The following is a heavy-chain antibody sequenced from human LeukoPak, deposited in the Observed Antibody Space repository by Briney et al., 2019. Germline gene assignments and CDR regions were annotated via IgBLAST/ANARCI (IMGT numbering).Heavy chain of an antibody. V-gene: IGHV3-30*04. J-gene: IGHJ4*02. Sequence: GRSLRLSCAASGFTFSSYAMHWVRQAPGKGLEWVAVISYDGSNKYYADSVKGRFTISRDNSKNTLYLQMNSLRAEETAVYYCARVTMVRGAAFDYWGQGTLVTVPS. D-gene: IGHD3-10*01. CDR1: GFTFSSYA. CDR2: ISYDGSNK. CDR3: ARVTMVRGAAFDY.